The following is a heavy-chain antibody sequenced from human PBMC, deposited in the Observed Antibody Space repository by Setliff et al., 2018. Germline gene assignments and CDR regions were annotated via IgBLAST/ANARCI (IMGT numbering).Heavy chain of an antibody. CDR1: GGSLTQRY. Sequence: SETLSLTCTLSGGSLTQRYWSWVRQPPGKGLEWIGYVYYNGNTNYSPSLKSRVTISADTSKNQVSLKLTSATAADTAVYYCASPRRDDLDSPFDPFDIWGRGTMVTVSS. D-gene: IGHD3-3*01. CDR3: ASPRRDDLDSPFDPFDI. J-gene: IGHJ3*02. CDR2: VYYNGNT. V-gene: IGHV4-59*11.